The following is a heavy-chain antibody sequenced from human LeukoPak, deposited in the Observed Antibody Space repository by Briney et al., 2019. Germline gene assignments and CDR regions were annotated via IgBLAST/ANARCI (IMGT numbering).Heavy chain of an antibody. CDR3: ARRQDTAMVKYSSSWYPSSNWFDP. V-gene: IGHV1-2*02. J-gene: IGHJ5*02. D-gene: IGHD6-13*01. CDR1: GYTFTGYY. CDR2: INPNSGDT. Sequence: GASVKVSCKASGYTFTGYYMHWVRQAPGQGLEWMGWINPNSGDTHYVQKFQGRVTMTRDTSISTAYMELSSLRSEDTAVYYCARRQDTAMVKYSSSWYPSSNWFDPWGQGTLVTVSS.